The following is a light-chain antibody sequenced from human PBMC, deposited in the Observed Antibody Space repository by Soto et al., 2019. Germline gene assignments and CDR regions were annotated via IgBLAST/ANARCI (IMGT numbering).Light chain of an antibody. V-gene: IGKV3-20*01. CDR2: GAS. CDR3: QQYGSSPPIT. Sequence: EIVLTQSPGTLSLSPGERATLSCRASQSVSSSYLDWYQQKPGQAPRLLIYGASSRATGIPDRFSGSGSGTDFTLTISRLEPEEFAVYYCQQYGSSPPITFGQGTRLEIK. CDR1: QSVSSSY. J-gene: IGKJ5*01.